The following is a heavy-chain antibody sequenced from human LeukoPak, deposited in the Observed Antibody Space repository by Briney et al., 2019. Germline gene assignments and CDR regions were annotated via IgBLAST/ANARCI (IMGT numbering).Heavy chain of an antibody. Sequence: GASVKVSCKASGYTFTSYGISWVRQAPGQGLEWMGGIIPMFRTANYAQKFQGRVTITADKSTSTAYMELSSLRSEDTAVYYCARGGDDDAFDIWGQGTMVTVSS. CDR3: ARGGDDDAFDI. J-gene: IGHJ3*02. V-gene: IGHV1-69*06. CDR2: IIPMFRTA. CDR1: GYTFTSYG. D-gene: IGHD5-24*01.